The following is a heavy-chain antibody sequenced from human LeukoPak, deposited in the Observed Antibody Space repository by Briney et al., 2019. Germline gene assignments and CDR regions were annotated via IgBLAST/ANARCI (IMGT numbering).Heavy chain of an antibody. CDR2: ISDSGGST. Sequence: PGGSLRLSCAASGFTFSSYAMSWVRQAPGKGLEWVSAISDSGGSTYYADSVKGRFTMSRDNPKNTLYLQMNSLRAEDTAVYYCAKGSSSSRPYYFDYWGQGTLVTVSS. D-gene: IGHD6-6*01. V-gene: IGHV3-23*01. CDR1: GFTFSSYA. CDR3: AKGSSSSRPYYFDY. J-gene: IGHJ4*02.